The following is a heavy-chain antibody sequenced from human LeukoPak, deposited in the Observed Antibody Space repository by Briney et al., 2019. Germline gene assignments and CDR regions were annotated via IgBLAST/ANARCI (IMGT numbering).Heavy chain of an antibody. D-gene: IGHD4-23*01. CDR2: INTNTGNP. V-gene: IGHV7-4-1*02. CDR3: ARPKLRWSAYYYMDV. Sequence: ASVKVSCKASGYTFTSYAMNWVRQAPGQGLEWMGWINTNTGNPTYAQGFTGRFVFSLDTSVSTAYLRISSLKAEDTAVYYCARPKLRWSAYYYMDVWGKGTTVTVSS. CDR1: GYTFTSYA. J-gene: IGHJ6*03.